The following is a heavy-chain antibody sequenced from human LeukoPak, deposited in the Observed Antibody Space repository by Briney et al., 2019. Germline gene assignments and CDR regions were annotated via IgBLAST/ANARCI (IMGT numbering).Heavy chain of an antibody. CDR1: GFTFSSYN. J-gene: IGHJ4*02. CDR3: ARDYVYSSLYYFDY. V-gene: IGHV3-21*01. D-gene: IGHD6-19*01. CDR2: ISSSSSYI. Sequence: GGSLRLSCAASGFTFSSYNMSWVRQAPGKGLEWVSSISSSSSYIYYADSVKGRFTISRDNAKKSLYLQMNSLRAEDTAVYYCARDYVYSSLYYFDYWGQGTLVTVSS.